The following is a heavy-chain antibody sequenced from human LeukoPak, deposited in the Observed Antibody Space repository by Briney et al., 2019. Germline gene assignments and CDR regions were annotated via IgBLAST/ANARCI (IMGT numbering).Heavy chain of an antibody. J-gene: IGHJ4*02. V-gene: IGHV3-30*02. CDR2: IRYDGSNN. D-gene: IGHD7-27*01. CDR3: AKDILNWEFDY. Sequence: GGSLRLSCAASGFTFNTNGMHWVRQAPGKGLEWVAFIRYDGSNNYYADSVKGRFTISRDNSKNTLYLEMNRLRSEDTAAYYCAKDILNWEFDYWGQGTLVTVSS. CDR1: GFTFNTNG.